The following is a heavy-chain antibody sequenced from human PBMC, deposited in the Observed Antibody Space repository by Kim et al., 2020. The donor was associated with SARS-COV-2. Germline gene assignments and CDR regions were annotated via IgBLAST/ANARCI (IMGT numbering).Heavy chain of an antibody. CDR3: ARDRIGGKAVGGYNWFDP. J-gene: IGHJ5*02. Sequence: KDRFTISRDNSKNTLYLQMNSLRAEDTAVYYCARDRIGGKAVGGYNWFDPWGQGTLVTVSS. D-gene: IGHD6-19*01. V-gene: IGHV3-30*01.